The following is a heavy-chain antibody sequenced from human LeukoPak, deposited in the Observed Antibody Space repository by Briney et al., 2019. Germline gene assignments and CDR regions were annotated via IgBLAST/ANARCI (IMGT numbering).Heavy chain of an antibody. D-gene: IGHD3-9*01. Sequence: GGSLRLSCAASGFTFDDYAMHWVRQAPGEGLEGVSGISWNSGSIGYADAVKGGCTISRGNAKSSLYLQMNSLRDQATALYYCAKGQPLNFDWSYRSDAFDLWGQGTMVTVSS. V-gene: IGHV3-9*01. CDR2: ISWNSGSI. CDR3: AKGQPLNFDWSYRSDAFDL. CDR1: GFTFDDYA. J-gene: IGHJ3*01.